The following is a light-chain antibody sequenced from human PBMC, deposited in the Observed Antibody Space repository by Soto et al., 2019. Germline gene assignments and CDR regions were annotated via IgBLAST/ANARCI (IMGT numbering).Light chain of an antibody. V-gene: IGKV3-15*01. CDR2: GAS. Sequence: EIVMTQSPATLSVSPGERATLSCRASQSVSSNLAWHQQKPGQAPRLLIYGASTRATGIPARFSGSGSGTEFTLTISSLQSEDFAVYYCQQYNNWPPTLGQGTKVEIK. CDR3: QQYNNWPPT. CDR1: QSVSSN. J-gene: IGKJ1*01.